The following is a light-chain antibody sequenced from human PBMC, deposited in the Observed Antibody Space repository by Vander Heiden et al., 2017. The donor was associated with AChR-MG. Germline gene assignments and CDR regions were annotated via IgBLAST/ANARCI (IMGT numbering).Light chain of an antibody. Sequence: QIVVTQEASLSVSPGGTVNLTGATSIGAVTGGYYANWFQQKPGQAPRSLIYSTNNRHSWTPARFSGSLLGGKAALTLSSVQPEDEADYYCLLFYGGAQGVFGGGTKLTVL. CDR3: LLFYGGAQGV. CDR2: STN. CDR1: IGAVTGGYY. J-gene: IGLJ3*02. V-gene: IGLV7-43*01.